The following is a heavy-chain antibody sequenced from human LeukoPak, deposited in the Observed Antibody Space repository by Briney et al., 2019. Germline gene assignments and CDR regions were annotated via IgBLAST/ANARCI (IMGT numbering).Heavy chain of an antibody. D-gene: IGHD1-1*01. CDR2: INPNSGGT. CDR3: ARDWGTKYAEYFQH. J-gene: IGHJ1*01. V-gene: IGHV1-2*02. CDR1: GDTFTGYY. Sequence: ASVKVSCKASGDTFTGYYMHWVRQAPGQGGEWRGGINPNSGGTNYAQKFQGRVTMTRDTSISTAYMELSRLRSDDTAVSYCARDWGTKYAEYFQHWGQGTLVTVSS.